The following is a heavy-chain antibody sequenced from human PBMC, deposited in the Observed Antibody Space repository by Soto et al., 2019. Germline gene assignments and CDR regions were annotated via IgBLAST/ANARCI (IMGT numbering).Heavy chain of an antibody. CDR2: FVPMFGTA. CDR3: ARDGDPGYAFWSGPLGGGRFDP. D-gene: IGHD3-3*01. CDR1: GGTFGNTA. V-gene: IGHV1-69*12. Sequence: QVQLVQSGTEVKKPGSSVNVSCKTSGGTFGNTAVTWVRQAPGQGLEWMGGFVPMFGTANYAQKFQGRVTITADESTNTAYMELNSLRSDDTAVYFCARDGDPGYAFWSGPLGGGRFDPWGQGTLVTVSS. J-gene: IGHJ5*02.